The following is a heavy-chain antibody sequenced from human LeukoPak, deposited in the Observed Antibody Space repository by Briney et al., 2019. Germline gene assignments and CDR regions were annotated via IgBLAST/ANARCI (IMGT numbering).Heavy chain of an antibody. CDR1: GASISSTSYY. J-gene: IGHJ4*02. V-gene: IGHV4-39*07. Sequence: SETLSLTCTASGASISSTSYYWGWIRQPPGKGLEWIGSTYYRGTTYYNPSLKSRVTISVDTSKNQFSLQLSSVTAADTAVYYCARDWNRYAYWGQGTLVTVSS. CDR3: ARDWNRYAY. D-gene: IGHD1-1*01. CDR2: TYYRGTT.